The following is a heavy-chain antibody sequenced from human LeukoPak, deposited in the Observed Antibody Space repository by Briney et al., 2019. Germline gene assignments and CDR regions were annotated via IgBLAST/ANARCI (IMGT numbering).Heavy chain of an antibody. CDR2: IYTSGST. CDR1: GVSISSGSYY. V-gene: IGHV4-61*02. Sequence: SQTLSLTCTVSGVSISSGSYYWTWIRQPAGKGLEWIGRIYTSGSTNYNPSLKSRVTISVDTSKNQFSLKLSSVTAADTAVYFCARDDRWGGDTFDIWGQGTMVTVSS. J-gene: IGHJ3*02. CDR3: ARDDRWGGDTFDI. D-gene: IGHD3-16*01.